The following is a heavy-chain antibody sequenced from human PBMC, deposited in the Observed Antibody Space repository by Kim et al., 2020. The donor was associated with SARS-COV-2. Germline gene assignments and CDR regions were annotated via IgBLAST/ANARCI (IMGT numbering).Heavy chain of an antibody. CDR1: GFTFSSYG. CDR3: AKTEYSSSSVFSGRDY. J-gene: IGHJ4*01. V-gene: IGHV3-30*18. Sequence: GGSLRLSCAASGFTFSSYGMHWVRQAPGKGLEWVAVISYDGSNKYYADSVKGRFTISRDNSKNTLYLQMNSLRAEDTAVYYCAKTEYSSSSVFSGRDYWG. D-gene: IGHD6-6*01. CDR2: ISYDGSNK.